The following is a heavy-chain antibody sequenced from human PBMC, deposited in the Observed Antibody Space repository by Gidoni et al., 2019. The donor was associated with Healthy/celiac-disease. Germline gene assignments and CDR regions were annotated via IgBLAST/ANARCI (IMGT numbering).Heavy chain of an antibody. CDR1: GGSFSGYY. Sequence: QVQLQQWGAGLLKPSETLSLTCAVYGGSFSGYYWSWIRQPPGKGLEWIGEINHSGSTNSNPSLKSRVTISVDTSKNQFSLKLSSVTAADTAVYYCARGRGLYYYDSSGYPDYWGQGTLVTVSS. CDR2: INHSGST. D-gene: IGHD3-22*01. CDR3: ARGRGLYYYDSSGYPDY. J-gene: IGHJ4*02. V-gene: IGHV4-34*01.